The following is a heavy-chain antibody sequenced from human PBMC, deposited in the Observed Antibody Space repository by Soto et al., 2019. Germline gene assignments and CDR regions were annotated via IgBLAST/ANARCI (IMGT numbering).Heavy chain of an antibody. V-gene: IGHV4-4*02. J-gene: IGHJ5*02. Sequence: QVQLQESGPGLVKPSGTLSLTCGVSGGSISPINWWSWVRQTPGKGLEWIGEIYHTGTTDYNPSLKSRVTISIDKSKNQFFLNLTSVTAADTALYYCARSPNIHSQTFFDPWGQGTLVTVSS. CDR1: GGSISPINW. CDR2: IYHTGTT. CDR3: ARSPNIHSQTFFDP. D-gene: IGHD2-15*01.